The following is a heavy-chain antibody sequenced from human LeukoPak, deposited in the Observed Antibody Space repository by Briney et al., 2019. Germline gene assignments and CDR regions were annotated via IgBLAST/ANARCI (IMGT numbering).Heavy chain of an antibody. J-gene: IGHJ6*02. CDR2: IYYSGST. CDR1: GGSISSYY. D-gene: IGHD6-13*01. CDR3: ARDRSRYSSSWYGTAFGGMDV. Sequence: PSETLSLTCTVSGGSISSYYWSWIRQPPGKGLEWIGYIYYSGSTNYNPSLKSRVTISVDTSKNQFSLKLSSVTAADTAVYYCARDRSRYSSSWYGTAFGGMDVWGQGTTVTVSS. V-gene: IGHV4-59*01.